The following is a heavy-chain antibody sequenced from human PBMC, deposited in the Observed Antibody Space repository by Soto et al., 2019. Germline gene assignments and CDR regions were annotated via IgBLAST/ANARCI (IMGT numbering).Heavy chain of an antibody. V-gene: IGHV1-69*01. CDR2: IIPIFGTA. J-gene: IGHJ6*02. CDR1: GGTFSSYA. D-gene: IGHD1-7*01. CDR3: ARGGLDWNYAPPNYGMDV. Sequence: QVQLVQSGAEVKKPGSSVKVSCKASGGTFSSYAISWVRQAPGQGLEWMGGIIPIFGTANYAQKFQGRVTITADESTSTAYMELSSLRSEDTAVYYCARGGLDWNYAPPNYGMDVWGQGTTVTVSS.